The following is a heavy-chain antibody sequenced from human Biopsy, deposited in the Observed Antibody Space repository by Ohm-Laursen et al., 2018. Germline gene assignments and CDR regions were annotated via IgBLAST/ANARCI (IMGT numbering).Heavy chain of an antibody. D-gene: IGHD3-16*01. V-gene: IGHV4-59*12. CDR2: IYFAGRT. J-gene: IGHJ2*01. CDR1: GGPIDSYY. CDR3: ARADYNPDWNFDL. Sequence: TLSLTCTVSGGPIDSYYWSWIRQPPGKALEWIGYIYFAGRTSYNPSLKSRVTLSVNTSKKKFSLMLSSVTAADTAVYYCARADYNPDWNFDLWGRGTRVTVSS.